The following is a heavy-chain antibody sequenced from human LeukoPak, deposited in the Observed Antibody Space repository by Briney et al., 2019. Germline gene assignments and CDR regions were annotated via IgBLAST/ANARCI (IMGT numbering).Heavy chain of an antibody. CDR3: ASGYYYDSSGYYSTAGDY. D-gene: IGHD3-22*01. CDR1: GGTFSSYA. V-gene: IGHV1-69*04. Sequence: SVKVSCKAFGGTFSSYAISWVRQAPGQGLEWMGRIIPILGIANYAQKFQGRVTITADKSTSTAYMELSSLRSEDTAVYYCASGYYYDSSGYYSTAGDYWGQGTLVTVSS. J-gene: IGHJ4*02. CDR2: IIPILGIA.